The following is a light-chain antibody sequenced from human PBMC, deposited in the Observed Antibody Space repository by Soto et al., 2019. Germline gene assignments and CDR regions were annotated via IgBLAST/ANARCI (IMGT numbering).Light chain of an antibody. CDR2: GNS. CDR1: SSKIRAGYD. J-gene: IGLJ1*01. CDR3: QSYDSSLSAFYV. V-gene: IGLV1-40*01. Sequence: SVVTQPPPMSGAPGPRVTLSCTGSSSKIRAGYDVHWYQQLPGTAPKLLIYGNSNRPSGVPDRFSGSKSGTSASLAITGLQAEDEADYYCQSYDSSLSAFYVFGTGTKVTVL.